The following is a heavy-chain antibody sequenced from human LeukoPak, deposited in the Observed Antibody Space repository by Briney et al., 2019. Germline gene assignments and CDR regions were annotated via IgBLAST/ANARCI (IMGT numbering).Heavy chain of an antibody. CDR3: ARDGDSSGLSPFDY. CDR1: GASISGGTYY. Sequence: SETLSLTCSVSGASISGGTYYWGWIRQPPGKGLEWIGSIYYTGSTYDNPSLKSRVTISVDTSKNQFSLKLSSVTAADTAVYYCARDGDSSGLSPFDYWGQGTLVTVSS. V-gene: IGHV4-39*02. J-gene: IGHJ4*02. D-gene: IGHD6-19*01. CDR2: IYYTGST.